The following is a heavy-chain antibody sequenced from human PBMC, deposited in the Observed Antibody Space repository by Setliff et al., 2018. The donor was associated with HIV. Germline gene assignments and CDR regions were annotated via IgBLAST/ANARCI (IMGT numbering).Heavy chain of an antibody. CDR2: AYGDGRT. J-gene: IGHJ5*02. CDR3: AKGVKFLDP. V-gene: IGHV3-53*01. D-gene: IGHD3-16*01. Sequence: GGSLRLSCEVSGFSVSNNYMTWVRQAPGKGLEWVSTAYGDGRTFYADSAQGRFTISRDNSNNILFLQMNSLLAEDTAVYYCAKGVKFLDPWGQGTLVTVSS. CDR1: GFSVSNNY.